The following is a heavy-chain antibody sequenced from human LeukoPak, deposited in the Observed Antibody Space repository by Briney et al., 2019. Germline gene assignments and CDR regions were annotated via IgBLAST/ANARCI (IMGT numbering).Heavy chain of an antibody. D-gene: IGHD3-22*01. CDR3: ARENYYDSSGYYRPGPHWFDP. J-gene: IGHJ5*02. Sequence: ASVTVSCKASGYTFTGYYMHWVRQAPGQGLEWMGWINPNSGGTNYAQKFQGRVTMTRDTSISTAYMELSRLRSDDTAVYYCARENYYDSSGYYRPGPHWFDPWGQGTLVTVSS. CDR1: GYTFTGYY. V-gene: IGHV1-2*02. CDR2: INPNSGGT.